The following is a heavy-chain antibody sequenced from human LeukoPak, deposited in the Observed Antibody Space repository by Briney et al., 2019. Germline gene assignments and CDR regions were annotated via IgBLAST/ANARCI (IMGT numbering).Heavy chain of an antibody. V-gene: IGHV3-7*01. CDR1: GFTFSTYW. D-gene: IGHD2-2*01. CDR3: ARNRGYCSSTNCYLTHRSLGD. Sequence: GGSLRLSCAASGFTFSTYWMSWVRQAPGKGLEWVANIKQDGSEKYYVDSVKGRFTVSRDNVKNSLYLQMNSLRAEDTAVYYCARNRGYCSSTNCYLTHRSLGDWGQGTLVTVSS. CDR2: IKQDGSEK. J-gene: IGHJ4*02.